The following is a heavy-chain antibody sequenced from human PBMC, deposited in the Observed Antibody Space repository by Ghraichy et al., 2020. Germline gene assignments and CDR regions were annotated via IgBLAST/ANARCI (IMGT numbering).Heavy chain of an antibody. J-gene: IGHJ4*02. D-gene: IGHD6-19*01. Sequence: GGSLRLSCAASGFTFSRYWMSWVRQAPGKGLDLVANIKQDGSEKYYIDSVKGRFIISRDNAKNSLYLQMSRLRAEDTALYYCARDPLIREWLDWGQGTLVTGSS. CDR1: GFTFSRYW. CDR3: ARDPLIREWLD. V-gene: IGHV3-7*03. CDR2: IKQDGSEK.